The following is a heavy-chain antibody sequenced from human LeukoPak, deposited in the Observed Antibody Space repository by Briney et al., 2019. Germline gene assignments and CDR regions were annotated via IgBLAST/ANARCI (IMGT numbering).Heavy chain of an antibody. CDR3: AREPIVTAGLAKD. CDR2: IYHSGST. CDR1: NGSMSSSSYY. V-gene: IGHV4-30-2*01. Sequence: SETLSLTCTVSNGSMSSSSYYWSWIRQPPGKGLEWIGYIYHSGSTYYNPSLKSRVTISVDRSKNQFSLRLSSVTVADTALYYCAREPIVTAGLAKDWGQGILVTVSS. D-gene: IGHD6-13*01. J-gene: IGHJ4*02.